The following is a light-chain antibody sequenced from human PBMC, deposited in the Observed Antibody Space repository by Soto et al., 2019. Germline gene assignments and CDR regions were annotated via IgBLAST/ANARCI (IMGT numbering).Light chain of an antibody. J-gene: IGKJ4*01. CDR3: HQRAHWPLS. CDR2: DAS. CDR1: QGISRF. Sequence: EIVLTQSPATLSLSPGDRATLSCRASQGISRFLAWYQQKPGQVPRLLIYDASSRAVGVPSRFSGSGSGTDFTLTIIGLEPEDFAMYYCHQRAHWPLSFGGGTKIEIK. V-gene: IGKV3-11*01.